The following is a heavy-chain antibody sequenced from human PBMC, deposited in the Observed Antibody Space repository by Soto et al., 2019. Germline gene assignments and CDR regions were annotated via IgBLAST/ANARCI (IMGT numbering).Heavy chain of an antibody. CDR3: ARDIATAPTRPAYFDY. D-gene: IGHD6-13*01. V-gene: IGHV3-33*01. Sequence: GGSLRLSCAASGFTFSISGMHWVRQAPGKGLEWVAVIWYDGSNKYYIDSVKGQFTISRDNSKNTLYLQMSSLRAEDTAVYYCARDIATAPTRPAYFDYWGQGSLVTVSS. J-gene: IGHJ4*02. CDR1: GFTFSISG. CDR2: IWYDGSNK.